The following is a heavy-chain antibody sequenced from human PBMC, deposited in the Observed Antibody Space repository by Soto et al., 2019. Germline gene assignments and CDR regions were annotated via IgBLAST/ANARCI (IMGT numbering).Heavy chain of an antibody. J-gene: IGHJ3*01. Sequence: QTGGSPRRSRSASAFTASRYIFHGVRPAPGKALEWLAVIVRDGNRKFHADSVEGRFTISRDNSKDTLYLQMNSLRAEDTAVYYGARDDAVESENGFDVWGQGTMVTVSS. CDR2: IVRDGNRK. CDR3: ARDDAVESENGFDV. V-gene: IGHV3-33*01. CDR1: AFTASRYI.